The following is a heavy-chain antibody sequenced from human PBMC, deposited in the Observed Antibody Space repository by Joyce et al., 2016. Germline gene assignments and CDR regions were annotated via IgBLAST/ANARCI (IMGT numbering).Heavy chain of an antibody. CDR3: ARVPHIVIMASSIDFYFYYMDV. Sequence: QVQLVQSGAEVKKPGSSVKVSCKASGGSFSSYAFTWVRQAPGQGLEWVGGIIPVYGRTNYAQKMKGRVTITADKSTSTVYMELRGLRFEDTAVYYCARVPHIVIMASSIDFYFYYMDVWANGTTVTVSS. V-gene: IGHV1-69*06. CDR2: IIPVYGRT. J-gene: IGHJ6*03. CDR1: GGSFSSYA. D-gene: IGHD3-16*02.